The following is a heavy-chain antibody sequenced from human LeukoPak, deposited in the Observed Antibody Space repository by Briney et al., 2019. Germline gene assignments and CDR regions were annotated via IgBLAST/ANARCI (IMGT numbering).Heavy chain of an antibody. Sequence: GGSLRLSCAASGFTFSSYAMSWVRQAPGKGLEWVSPISGSGGSTYYADSVKGRFTISRDNSKNTLYLQMNTLRAEDTAVYYCAKDQSMVTPRYFDYWGQGTLVTVSS. CDR2: ISGSGGST. CDR1: GFTFSSYA. V-gene: IGHV3-23*01. CDR3: AKDQSMVTPRYFDY. J-gene: IGHJ4*02. D-gene: IGHD4-23*01.